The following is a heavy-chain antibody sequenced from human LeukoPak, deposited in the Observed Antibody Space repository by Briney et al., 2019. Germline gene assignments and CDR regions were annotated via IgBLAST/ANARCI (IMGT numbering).Heavy chain of an antibody. Sequence: SETLSLTCTVSGGSISSGGYYWSWIRQHPGKGLEWIGYIYYSGSTYYNPSLESRVTISVDTSKNQFSLKLSSVTAADTAVYYCAREGPGYCSSTSCPQRGGMDVWGQGTTVTVSS. J-gene: IGHJ6*02. CDR1: GGSISSGGYY. D-gene: IGHD2-2*01. CDR2: IYYSGST. V-gene: IGHV4-31*03. CDR3: AREGPGYCSSTSCPQRGGMDV.